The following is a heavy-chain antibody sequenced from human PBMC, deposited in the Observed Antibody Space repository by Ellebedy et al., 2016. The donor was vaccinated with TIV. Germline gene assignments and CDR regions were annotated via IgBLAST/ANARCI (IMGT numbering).Heavy chain of an antibody. V-gene: IGHV3-30*01. CDR1: GFTFSSYA. CDR2: ISYDGSNK. CDR3: AHSRAHSSGWYADFDY. J-gene: IGHJ4*02. D-gene: IGHD6-19*01. Sequence: PGGSLRLSCAASGFTFSSYAMHWVRQAPGKGLEWVAVISYDGSNKYYADSVKGRFTISRDNTKNTLYLQMNSLRAEDRAVYYCAHSRAHSSGWYADFDYWGQGTLVTVSS.